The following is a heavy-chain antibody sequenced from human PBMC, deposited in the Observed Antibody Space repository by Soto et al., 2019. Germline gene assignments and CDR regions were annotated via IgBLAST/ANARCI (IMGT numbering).Heavy chain of an antibody. CDR3: ARPSASSGWHGGFDY. CDR1: GGSISSYY. Sequence: SETLSLTCTVSGGSISSYYWSWIRQPPGKGLEWIGYIYYSGSTNYNPSLKSRVTISVDTSKNQFSLKLSSVTAADTAVYYCARPSASSGWHGGFDYWGQGTLVTVSS. J-gene: IGHJ4*02. D-gene: IGHD6-19*01. CDR2: IYYSGST. V-gene: IGHV4-59*08.